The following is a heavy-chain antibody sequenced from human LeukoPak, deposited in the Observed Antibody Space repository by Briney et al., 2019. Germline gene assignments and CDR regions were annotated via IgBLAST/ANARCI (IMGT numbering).Heavy chain of an antibody. CDR1: GYSFTSYL. CDR3: ARRRYCSGGSCYPYYYYYMDV. CDR2: IYPGDSDT. J-gene: IGHJ6*03. V-gene: IGHV5-51*01. Sequence: GESLKISGKGSGYSFTSYLIGWVRQMPGKGLEWMGIIYPGDSDTRYSPSFQGQVTISADKSISTAYLQWSSLKASDTAMYYCARRRYCSGGSCYPYYYYYMDVWGKGTTVTVSS. D-gene: IGHD2-15*01.